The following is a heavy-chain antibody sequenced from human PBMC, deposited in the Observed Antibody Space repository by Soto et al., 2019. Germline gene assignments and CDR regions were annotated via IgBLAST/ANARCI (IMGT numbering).Heavy chain of an antibody. CDR3: ARSSGSYYSYYGMDV. D-gene: IGHD1-26*01. J-gene: IGHJ6*02. Sequence: PGASLKISCKGSGYSFTSYWIGWVRQMPGKGLEWMGIIYPGDSDTRYSPSFQGQVTLSADKSITTAYLQWSGLKASDTAMYYCARSSGSYYSYYGMDVWGQGTTVTVSS. CDR2: IYPGDSDT. V-gene: IGHV5-51*01. CDR1: GYSFTSYW.